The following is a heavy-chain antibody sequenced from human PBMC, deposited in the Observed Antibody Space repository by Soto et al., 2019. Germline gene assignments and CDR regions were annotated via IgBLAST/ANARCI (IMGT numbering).Heavy chain of an antibody. CDR1: GFTFSSYG. D-gene: IGHD3-3*01. Sequence: GGSLRLSCAASGFTFSSYGMHWVRQAPGKGLEWVSSISSSSSYIYYADSVKGRFTISRDNAKNSLYLQMNSLRAEDTAVYYCASHANYDFWSGSWFDPWGQGTLVTVSS. V-gene: IGHV3-21*01. CDR3: ASHANYDFWSGSWFDP. CDR2: ISSSSSYI. J-gene: IGHJ5*02.